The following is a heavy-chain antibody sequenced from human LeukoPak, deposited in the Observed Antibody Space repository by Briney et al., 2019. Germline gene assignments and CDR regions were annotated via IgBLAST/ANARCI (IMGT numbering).Heavy chain of an antibody. Sequence: GGSLRLSCAASGFTFSSYAMHWVRQAPGKGLEWVAVISYDGSNKYYADSVKGRFTISRDNSKNTLYLQMNSLRAEDTAVYYCAKPMELELRGYYYYGMDVWGQGTTVTVSS. V-gene: IGHV3-30*04. D-gene: IGHD1-7*01. CDR3: AKPMELELRGYYYYGMDV. CDR2: ISYDGSNK. J-gene: IGHJ6*02. CDR1: GFTFSSYA.